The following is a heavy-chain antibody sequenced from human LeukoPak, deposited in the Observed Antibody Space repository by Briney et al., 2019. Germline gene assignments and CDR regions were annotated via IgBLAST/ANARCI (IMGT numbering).Heavy chain of an antibody. D-gene: IGHD1-26*01. J-gene: IGHJ3*02. Sequence: ASVKVSCKASGYTFTTYDINWVRQAPGQGLEWMGWMNPNSGNTGYAQKFQGRVTMTRNTSITTAYMGLSSLRSEDTAVYYCASRSGSYSDAFDIWGQGTMVTVSS. CDR3: ASRSGSYSDAFDI. CDR2: MNPNSGNT. CDR1: GYTFTTYD. V-gene: IGHV1-8*01.